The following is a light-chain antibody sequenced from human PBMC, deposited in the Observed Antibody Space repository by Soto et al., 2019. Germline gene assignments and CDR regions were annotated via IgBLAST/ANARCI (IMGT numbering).Light chain of an antibody. V-gene: IGKV3-20*01. J-gene: IGKJ5*01. CDR1: QSVSSNY. CDR3: QQYDDSIT. CDR2: GAS. Sequence: EIVLTQSPDTLSLSPGESATLSCRASQSVSSNYLAWYQQKPGRAPRLLIYGASNRATGIPDRFSGSGSGTDFTLNISRLEPADFAVFYCQQYDDSITFGQGTRLEIE.